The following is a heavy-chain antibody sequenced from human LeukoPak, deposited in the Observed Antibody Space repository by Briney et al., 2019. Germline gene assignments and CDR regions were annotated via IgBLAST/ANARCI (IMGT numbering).Heavy chain of an antibody. J-gene: IGHJ1*01. V-gene: IGHV3-7*01. CDR3: ATYSTINAREFQY. CDR2: IKYDGSEK. D-gene: IGHD4-11*01. Sequence: GGSLRLSCEASGFTFSNYWMSWGRQAPGKGLEWVANIKYDGSEKYYADSVTGRFTISRDNGKNSLYVQMNSLTVEDTAVYYCATYSTINAREFQYWGQGTLVTVSS. CDR1: GFTFSNYW.